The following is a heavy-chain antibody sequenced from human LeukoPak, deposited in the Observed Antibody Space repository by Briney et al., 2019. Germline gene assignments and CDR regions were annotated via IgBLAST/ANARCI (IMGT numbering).Heavy chain of an antibody. V-gene: IGHV3-48*02. D-gene: IGHD6-19*01. Sequence: PGGSLRLSCAASGFTFFSSTMNWVRQAPGKGLEWIATMTVTNKIYYADPVKGRFTISRDNAENSVYLQMNSLRDEDTAVYYCVRDGGAGIAVSREYYYYGMDVWGQGTTVTVSS. CDR2: MTVTNKI. CDR1: GFTFFSST. CDR3: VRDGGAGIAVSREYYYYGMDV. J-gene: IGHJ6*02.